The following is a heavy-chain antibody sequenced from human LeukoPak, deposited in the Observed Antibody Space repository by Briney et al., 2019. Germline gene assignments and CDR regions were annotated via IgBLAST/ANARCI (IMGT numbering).Heavy chain of an antibody. D-gene: IGHD3-22*01. V-gene: IGHV3-30*02. J-gene: IGHJ4*02. Sequence: GGSLRLSCAASGFTFSSYGMHWVRQAPGKGLEWVAFIRYDGSNKYYADSVKGRFTISRDNSKNTLYLQMNSLRAEDTAVYYCAKDLGYYYDSSGYYPPVFDYWGQGTLVTVSS. CDR1: GFTFSSYG. CDR3: AKDLGYYYDSSGYYPPVFDY. CDR2: IRYDGSNK.